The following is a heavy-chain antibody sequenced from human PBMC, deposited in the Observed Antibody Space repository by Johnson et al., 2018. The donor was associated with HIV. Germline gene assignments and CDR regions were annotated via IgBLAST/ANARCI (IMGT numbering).Heavy chain of an antibody. Sequence: VQLVESGGGLVQPGGSLRLSCAASGFTFSSYDMHWVRQATGKGLEWVSAIGTAGDTYYPGSVKGRFTISRENAKNTLYLQMNSLRAEDTAVYYCARDPAAAALRAFDIWGQGTMVTVSS. CDR3: ARDPAAAALRAFDI. CDR1: GFTFSSYD. V-gene: IGHV3-13*01. CDR2: IGTAGDT. D-gene: IGHD6-13*01. J-gene: IGHJ3*02.